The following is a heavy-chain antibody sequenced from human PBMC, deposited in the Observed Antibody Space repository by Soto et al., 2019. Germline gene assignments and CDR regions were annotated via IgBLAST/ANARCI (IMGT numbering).Heavy chain of an antibody. CDR1: GGSFSGYY. Sequence: SEILSLTCAVYGGSFSGYYWSWIRQPPGKGLEWIGEINHSGSTNYNPSLKSRVTISVDTSKNQFSLKLSSVTAADTAVYYCARGQDYDILTGYRYNWFDPWGQGTLVTVSS. CDR3: ARGQDYDILTGYRYNWFDP. D-gene: IGHD3-9*01. CDR2: INHSGST. J-gene: IGHJ5*02. V-gene: IGHV4-34*01.